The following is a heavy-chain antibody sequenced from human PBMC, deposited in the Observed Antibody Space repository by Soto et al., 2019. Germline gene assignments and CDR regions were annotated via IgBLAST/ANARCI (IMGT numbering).Heavy chain of an antibody. Sequence: EVQLVESGGGLVQPGGSLRLSCAASGFTFSSYWMHWVRQAPGKGLVWVSRINSDGSSTSYSDSVKGRFTISRDNAKNTLYLQMNSLRAEDTAVYYCARDRRVHSYGYAAFDIWGQGTMVTVSS. CDR2: INSDGSST. CDR3: ARDRRVHSYGYAAFDI. J-gene: IGHJ3*02. V-gene: IGHV3-74*01. CDR1: GFTFSSYW. D-gene: IGHD5-18*01.